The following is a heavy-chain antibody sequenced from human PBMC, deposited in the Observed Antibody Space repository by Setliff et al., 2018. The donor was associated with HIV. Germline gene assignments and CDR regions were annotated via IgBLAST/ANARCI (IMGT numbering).Heavy chain of an antibody. Sequence: SETLSLTCAVYGGSLSSYYWAWVRQPPGKGPEWIGSVYYSGSTHYNPSLKSRVTISVDTSKNQFSLKLSSVTAADTAVYYCATHGAQWGQGTLVTVS. CDR3: ATHGAQ. J-gene: IGHJ4*02. V-gene: IGHV4-39*01. CDR2: VYYSGST. CDR1: GGSLSSYY. D-gene: IGHD1-26*01.